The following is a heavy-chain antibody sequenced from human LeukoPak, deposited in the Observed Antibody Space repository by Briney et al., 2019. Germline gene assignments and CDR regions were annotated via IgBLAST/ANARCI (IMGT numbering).Heavy chain of an antibody. CDR2: IYHSGST. CDR1: GYSISSGYY. D-gene: IGHD1-26*01. CDR3: ARLRSGSPVSAFDM. V-gene: IGHV4-38-2*01. Sequence: PSETLSLTCAVSGYSISSGYYWGRIRQPPGKGLEWIGSIYHSGSTYYNPSIKSRVTISVDTSKNQFSLKLSSLPATDTAVYYRARLRSGSPVSAFDMWGQGTMVTVSS. J-gene: IGHJ3*02.